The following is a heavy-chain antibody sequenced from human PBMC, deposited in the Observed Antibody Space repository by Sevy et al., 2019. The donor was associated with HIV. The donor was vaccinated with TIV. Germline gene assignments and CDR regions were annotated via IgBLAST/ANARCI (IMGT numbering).Heavy chain of an antibody. Sequence: ASVKVSCKASGGTFSSYAISWVRQAPGQGLEWMGRIIPIFGTANYAQMFQGRVTITADESTSTAYMELSSLRSEDTAVYYCGIAAADSYYYYMDVWGKGTTVTVSS. CDR2: IIPIFGTA. D-gene: IGHD6-13*01. CDR3: GIAAADSYYYYMDV. J-gene: IGHJ6*03. CDR1: GGTFSSYA. V-gene: IGHV1-69*13.